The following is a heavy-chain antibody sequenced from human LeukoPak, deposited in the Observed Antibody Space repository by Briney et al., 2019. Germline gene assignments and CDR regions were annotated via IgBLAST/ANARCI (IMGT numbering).Heavy chain of an antibody. CDR3: ARVAAAGKGFDH. V-gene: IGHV3-13*01. D-gene: IGHD6-13*01. CDR1: GFTFDEYA. CDR2: IGTAGDT. J-gene: IGHJ4*02. Sequence: PGGSLRLSCAASGFTFDEYAMSWVRQAPGKGLEWVSAIGTAGDTYYGGSVKGRFTISRENAKNSLYLQMNSLRAGDTAVYYCARVAAAGKGFDHWGQGTLVTVSS.